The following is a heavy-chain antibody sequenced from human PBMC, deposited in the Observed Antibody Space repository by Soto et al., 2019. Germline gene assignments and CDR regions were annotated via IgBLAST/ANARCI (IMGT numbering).Heavy chain of an antibody. CDR1: GFTFSDYY. D-gene: IGHD6-6*01. J-gene: IGHJ5*02. CDR3: ARIAARLYRPSYNWFDP. Sequence: GGSLRLSCAASGFTFSDYYMSWIRQAPGKGLEWVSYISSSGSTIYYADSVKGRFTISRDNAKNSLYLQMNSLRAEDTAVYYCARIAARLYRPSYNWFDPWGQGTLVPVSS. CDR2: ISSSGSTI. V-gene: IGHV3-11*01.